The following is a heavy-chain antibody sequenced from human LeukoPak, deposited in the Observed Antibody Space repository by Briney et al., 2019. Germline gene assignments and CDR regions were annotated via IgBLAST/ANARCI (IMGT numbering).Heavy chain of an antibody. Sequence: GASVKVSCKASGYTFTGYYMHWVRQAPGQGLEWMGGIIPIFGTANYAQKFQGRVTITADESTSTAYMELSSLRSEDTAVYYCASAEYYDILTGYYIDKFDPWGQGTLVTVSS. D-gene: IGHD3-9*01. CDR1: GYTFTGYY. V-gene: IGHV1-69*13. CDR3: ASAEYYDILTGYYIDKFDP. J-gene: IGHJ5*02. CDR2: IIPIFGTA.